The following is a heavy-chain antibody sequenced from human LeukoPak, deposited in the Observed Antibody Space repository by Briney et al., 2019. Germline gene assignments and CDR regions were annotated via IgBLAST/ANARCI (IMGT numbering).Heavy chain of an antibody. CDR3: ARYDFWSAYYYFDS. CDR1: GFTFSSYS. V-gene: IGHV3-48*01. D-gene: IGHD3-3*01. CDR2: ISSSTSTI. Sequence: PGGSLRLSCAASGFTFSSYSMNWVRQAPGKGLEWVSYISSSTSTIYYADSVKGRFTISRDNAKNSLYLQMNSLRAEDTAVYYCARYDFWSAYYYFDSWGLGTLVTVSS. J-gene: IGHJ4*02.